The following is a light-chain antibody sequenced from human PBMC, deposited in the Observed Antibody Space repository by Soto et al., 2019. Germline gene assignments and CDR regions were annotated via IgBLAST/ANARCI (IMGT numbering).Light chain of an antibody. Sequence: QSVLTQPASVSGSPGQSIAISCTGTSSDVGSYDRVSWYQQYPGKAPTLMIYEVNKRPSGVSDRFSGSKSGNTASLTISGLQAEDEADYYCCSSVGGPNWVFGGGTKLTVL. J-gene: IGLJ3*02. CDR2: EVN. V-gene: IGLV2-23*02. CDR3: CSSVGGPNWV. CDR1: SSDVGSYDR.